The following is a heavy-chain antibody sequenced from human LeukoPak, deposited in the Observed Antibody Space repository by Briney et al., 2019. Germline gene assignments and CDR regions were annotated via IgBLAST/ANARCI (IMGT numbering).Heavy chain of an antibody. CDR3: ARVIYGAEYYDSSGYWLTPQYNWFDP. CDR1: GYTLTELS. D-gene: IGHD3-22*01. J-gene: IGHJ5*02. CDR2: INPNSGGT. V-gene: IGHV1-2*02. Sequence: PWASVKVSCKVSGYTLTELSMHWVRQAPGQGLEWMGWINPNSGGTNYAQKFQGRVTMTRDTSISTAYMELSRLRSDDTAVYYCARVIYGAEYYDSSGYWLTPQYNWFDPWGQGTLVTVSS.